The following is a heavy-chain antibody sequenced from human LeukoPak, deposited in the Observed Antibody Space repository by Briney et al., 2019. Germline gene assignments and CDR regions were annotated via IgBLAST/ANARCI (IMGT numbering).Heavy chain of an antibody. CDR3: AREPKTAIYYYYYYMDV. J-gene: IGHJ6*03. D-gene: IGHD3-9*01. Sequence: PSETLSLTCTVSGGSISSSSYYWGWIRQPPGKGLEWIVSIYYSGSTYYNPSLKSRVTISVDTSKNQFSLKLSSVTAADTAVYYCAREPKTAIYYYYYYMDVWGKGTTVTVSS. CDR2: IYYSGST. CDR1: GGSISSSSYY. V-gene: IGHV4-39*02.